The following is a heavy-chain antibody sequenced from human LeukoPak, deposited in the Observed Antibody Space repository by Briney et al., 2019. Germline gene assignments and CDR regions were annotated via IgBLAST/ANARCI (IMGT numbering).Heavy chain of an antibody. CDR3: ARGSVGYYYYYGMDV. D-gene: IGHD2-15*01. CDR1: GFTFSSYS. V-gene: IGHV3-21*01. J-gene: IGHJ6*02. Sequence: KPGGSLRLSCAASGFTFSSYSMNWVRQAPGKGLEWVSSISSSSSYIYYADSVKGRFTISRDNAKNSLYLQMNSLRAEDTAVYYCARGSVGYYYYYGMDVWGQGTTVTVSS. CDR2: ISSSSSYI.